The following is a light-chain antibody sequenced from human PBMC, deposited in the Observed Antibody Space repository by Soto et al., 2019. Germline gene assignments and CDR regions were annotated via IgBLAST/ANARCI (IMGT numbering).Light chain of an antibody. CDR3: SSYTTIKTVV. CDR2: EVT. V-gene: IGLV2-14*01. J-gene: IGLJ2*01. CDR1: SNDVGIYNY. Sequence: QSALTQPASVSGSPGQSITISCTGTSNDVGIYNYVSWYQQHPGKAPKLMIYEVTNRPSGVSDRFSGFKSANTAYLTISGVQPEDEADYHCSSYTTIKTVVFGGGTKLTVL.